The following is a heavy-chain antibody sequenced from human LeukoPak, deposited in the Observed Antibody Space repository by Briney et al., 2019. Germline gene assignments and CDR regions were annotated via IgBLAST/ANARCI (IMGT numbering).Heavy chain of an antibody. D-gene: IGHD6-13*01. J-gene: IGHJ4*02. CDR2: VSSDGSIK. Sequence: SGGSLRLSCAASGLTVSNTYMSWVRQAPGKGLEWVAVVSSDGSIKYNADSVKGRFTISRDTSKNTVYLQMNSLGAEGTAFYYCARGYSSSWLGYFDYWGQGTLVTVSS. V-gene: IGHV3-30*03. CDR1: GLTVSNTY. CDR3: ARGYSSSWLGYFDY.